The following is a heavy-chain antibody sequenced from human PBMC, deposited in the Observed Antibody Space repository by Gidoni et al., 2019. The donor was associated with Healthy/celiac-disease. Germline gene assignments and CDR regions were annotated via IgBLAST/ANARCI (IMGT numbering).Heavy chain of an antibody. CDR2: INHSGST. CDR1: GGSFSGYY. D-gene: IGHD2-15*01. Sequence: QVQLQQWGAGLLKPSETLSLTCAVYGGSFSGYYWSWIRQPPGKGLEWIGEINHSGSTNYNPSLKSRVTISVDTSKNQFSLKLSSVTAADTAVYYCARSEVLFRVAARTIYFDYWGQGTLVTVSS. CDR3: ARSEVLFRVAARTIYFDY. V-gene: IGHV4-34*01. J-gene: IGHJ4*02.